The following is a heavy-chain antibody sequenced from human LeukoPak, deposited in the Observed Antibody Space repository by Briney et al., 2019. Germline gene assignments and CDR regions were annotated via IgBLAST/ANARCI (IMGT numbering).Heavy chain of an antibody. CDR3: ARDCSGGSCADYYGMDV. CDR1: GGTFSSYA. J-gene: IGHJ6*04. D-gene: IGHD2-15*01. Sequence: SVKVSCKASGGTFSSYAISWVRQAPGQGLEWVGGIIPIFGTANYAQKFQGRVTITADKSTSTAYMELSSLRSEDTAVYYCARDCSGGSCADYYGMDVWGKGTTVTVSS. V-gene: IGHV1-69*06. CDR2: IIPIFGTA.